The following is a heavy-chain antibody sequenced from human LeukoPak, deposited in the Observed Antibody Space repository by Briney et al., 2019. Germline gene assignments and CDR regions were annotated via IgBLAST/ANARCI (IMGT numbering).Heavy chain of an antibody. CDR1: GGSISSSSYY. J-gene: IGHJ4*02. Sequence: SSETLSLTCTVSGGSISSSSYYWGWIRQPPGKGLEWIGSIYYSGSTYYNPSLKSRVTISVDTSKNQFSLKLSSVTAADTAVYYCARQISGWYVYWGQGTLVTVSS. CDR2: IYYSGST. CDR3: ARQISGWYVY. D-gene: IGHD6-19*01. V-gene: IGHV4-39*01.